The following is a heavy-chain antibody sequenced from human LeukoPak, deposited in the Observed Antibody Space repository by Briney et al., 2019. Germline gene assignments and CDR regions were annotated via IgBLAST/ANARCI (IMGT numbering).Heavy chain of an antibody. D-gene: IGHD3-22*01. CDR1: GYTFTSYG. CDR2: ISAYNGNT. V-gene: IGHV1-18*01. CDR3: ARENGYYDSSGYYSDY. J-gene: IGHJ4*02. Sequence: GASVKVSCKASGYTFTSYGISWVRQAPGQGLEWMGWISAYNGNTNYAQKLQGRVTMTTDTSTSTAYMELRSLRSDDTAVYYCARENGYYDSSGYYSDYWGQGTLVTVSS.